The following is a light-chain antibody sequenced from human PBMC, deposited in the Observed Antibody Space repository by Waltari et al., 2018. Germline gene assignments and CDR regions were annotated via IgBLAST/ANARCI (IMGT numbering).Light chain of an antibody. CDR3: QTWGAGFQV. V-gene: IGLV4-69*01. CDR2: VNSDGSH. J-gene: IGLJ2*01. CDR1: SWHSSYSSYA. Sequence: QLVLTQSPSASASLGASVKLTCTFTSWHSSYSSYAIAWPQQQPGKGPRFLMKVNSDGSHNKGDGIPYRFSGSSSGSERYLTISSLQSADEADYYCQTWGAGFQVFGGGTKLAVL.